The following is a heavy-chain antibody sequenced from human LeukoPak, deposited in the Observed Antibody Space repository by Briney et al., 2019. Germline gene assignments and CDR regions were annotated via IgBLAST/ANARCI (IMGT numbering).Heavy chain of an antibody. Sequence: ASVTVSCKASGYTSTSYYMHWVRQAPGQGLEWMGIINPSGGSTSYAQKFQGRVTMTRDTSTSTVYMELSSLRSEDTAVYYCARARGIVVVYDYWGQGALVTVSS. J-gene: IGHJ4*02. V-gene: IGHV1-46*01. CDR2: INPSGGST. CDR3: ARARGIVVVYDY. D-gene: IGHD3-22*01. CDR1: GYTSTSYY.